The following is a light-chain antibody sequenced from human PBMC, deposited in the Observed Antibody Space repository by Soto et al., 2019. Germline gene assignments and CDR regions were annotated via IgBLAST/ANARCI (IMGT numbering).Light chain of an antibody. J-gene: IGKJ2*01. CDR2: AAS. V-gene: IGKV1-39*01. Sequence: DIQMTQSPSSLSASVGDRVTITCRTSQTIDWYLNWYQQKPGKAPKLLMDAASRLQVGVPPRFSGSGSGTDFTLTISSLQPEDFATYYCQQSFSAPYTFGQGTNLEMK. CDR3: QQSFSAPYT. CDR1: QTIDWY.